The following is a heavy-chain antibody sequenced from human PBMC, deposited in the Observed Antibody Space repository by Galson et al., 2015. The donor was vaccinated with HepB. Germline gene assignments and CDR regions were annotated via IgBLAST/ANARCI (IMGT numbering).Heavy chain of an antibody. CDR1: GFTFNSYA. J-gene: IGHJ6*03. CDR3: AKDGVSLGAVPTAVFYYYYYMDV. V-gene: IGHV3-30*18. Sequence: SLRLSCAASGFTFNSYAIHWVRQAPGKGLEWVAVISSDGSNKYYADSVKGRFTISRDNSKNTLYLQMNSLRPAGTAVYYCAKDGVSLGAVPTAVFYYYYYMDVWGKGTSVTVSS. D-gene: IGHD2-2*01. CDR2: ISSDGSNK.